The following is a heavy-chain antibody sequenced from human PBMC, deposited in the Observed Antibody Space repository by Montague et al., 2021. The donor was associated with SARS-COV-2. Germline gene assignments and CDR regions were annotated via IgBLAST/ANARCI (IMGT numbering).Heavy chain of an antibody. CDR3: AREAEMFGVVISPLFY. V-gene: IGHV3-33*01. CDR2: IWYDGSNK. D-gene: IGHD3-3*01. J-gene: IGHJ4*02. Sequence: SLRLSCAASGFTFSSYGMHWVRQAPGKGLEWVAVIWYDGSNKYYADSVKGRFTVSRDNSKNTLYLQMNSLRAEDTAVYYCAREAEMFGVVISPLFYWGQGTLVTVSS. CDR1: GFTFSSYG.